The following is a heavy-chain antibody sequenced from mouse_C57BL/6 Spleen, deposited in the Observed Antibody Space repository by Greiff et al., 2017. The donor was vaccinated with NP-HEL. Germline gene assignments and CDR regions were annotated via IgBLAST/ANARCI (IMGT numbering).Heavy chain of an antibody. V-gene: IGHV1-80*01. CDR2: IYPGDGDT. CDR3: ARRYYGNYDWFAY. CDR1: GYAFSSYW. Sequence: QVQLQQSGAELVKPGASVKISCKASGYAFSSYWMNWVKQRPGKGLEWIGQIYPGDGDTNYNGKFKGKATLTADKSSSTAYMQLSSLTSEDSAVYFCARRYYGNYDWFAYWGQGTLVTVSA. J-gene: IGHJ3*01. D-gene: IGHD2-1*01.